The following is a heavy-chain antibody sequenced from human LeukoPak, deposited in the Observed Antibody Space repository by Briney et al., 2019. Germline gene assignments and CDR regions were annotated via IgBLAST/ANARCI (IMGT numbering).Heavy chain of an antibody. CDR2: ISGSGGST. D-gene: IGHD3-22*01. J-gene: IGHJ4*02. CDR1: GFTFSSYA. CDR3: ARGGSGYYDSSGYDY. Sequence: PGGSLRLSCAASGFTFSSYAMSWVRQAPGKGLEWVSAISGSGGSTYYADSVKGRFTISRHNSKNTLYLQMNSLRSDDTAVYYCARGGSGYYDSSGYDYWGQGTLVTVSS. V-gene: IGHV3-23*01.